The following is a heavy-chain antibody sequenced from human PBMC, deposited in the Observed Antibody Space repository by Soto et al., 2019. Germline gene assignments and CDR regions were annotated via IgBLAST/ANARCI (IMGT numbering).Heavy chain of an antibody. CDR3: ASRTSYYYGSGSGYYYYVMDV. Sequence: WVRQAPGQGLEWMGAIIPIFGTANYAQKFQGRVTITADESTSTAYMELRSLRSEDTAVYYCASRTSYYYGSGSGYYYYVMDVWAHGSTVTFSS. V-gene: IGHV1-69*01. D-gene: IGHD3-10*01. J-gene: IGHJ6*02. CDR2: IIPIFGTA.